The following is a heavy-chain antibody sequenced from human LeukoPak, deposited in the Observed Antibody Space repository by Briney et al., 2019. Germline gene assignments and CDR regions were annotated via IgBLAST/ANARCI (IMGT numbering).Heavy chain of an antibody. CDR2: ISSSSSTI. V-gene: IGHV3-48*01. D-gene: IGHD2-2*02. Sequence: LGGSLRLSCAASGFTFSTYSMNWVCQAPGKGLEWVSYISSSSSTIYYADSVKGRFTISRDNSKNTLYLQMNSLRAEDTAVYYCARGHTYYYYYGMDVWGQGTTVTVSS. CDR3: ARGHTYYYYYGMDV. CDR1: GFTFSTYS. J-gene: IGHJ6*02.